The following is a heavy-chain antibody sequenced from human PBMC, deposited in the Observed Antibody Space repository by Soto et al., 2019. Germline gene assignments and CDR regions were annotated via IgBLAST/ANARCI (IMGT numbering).Heavy chain of an antibody. V-gene: IGHV4-34*01. J-gene: IGHJ6*02. Sequence: LSLTCAVYGGSFSGYYWSWIRQPPGKGLEWIGEINHSGSTNYNPSLKSRVTTSVDTSKNQFSLKLSSVTAADTAVYYCARGGGYSYGGGYYYGMDVWGQGTTVTVSS. D-gene: IGHD5-18*01. CDR2: INHSGST. CDR3: ARGGGYSYGGGYYYGMDV. CDR1: GGSFSGYY.